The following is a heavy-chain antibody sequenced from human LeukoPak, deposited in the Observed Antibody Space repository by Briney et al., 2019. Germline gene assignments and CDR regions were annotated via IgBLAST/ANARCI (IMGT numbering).Heavy chain of an antibody. D-gene: IGHD5-18*01. CDR3: ARTKTGDTAMVYFDY. CDR2: ISSSSSYI. J-gene: IGHJ4*02. CDR1: GFTFSSYS. V-gene: IGHV3-21*01. Sequence: GGSLRLSCAASGFTFSSYSMNWVRQAPGKGLEWVSSISSSSSYIYYADSVKGRFTISRDNAKDSLYLQMNSLRAEDTAVYYCARTKTGDTAMVYFDYWGQGTLVTVSS.